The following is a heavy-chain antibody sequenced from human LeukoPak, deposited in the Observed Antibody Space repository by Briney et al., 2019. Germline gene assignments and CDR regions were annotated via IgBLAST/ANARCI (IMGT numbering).Heavy chain of an antibody. CDR2: INPNSGGT. D-gene: IGHD7-27*01. CDR3: AGWGPRDAFDI. Sequence: GASVKVSCKASGYTFTGYYMHWVRQAPGQGLEWMGWINPNSGGTDYAQKFQGRVTMTRDTSISTGYMELSRLTSDDTAVYYCAGWGPRDAFDIWGQGTMVTVSS. V-gene: IGHV1-2*02. J-gene: IGHJ3*02. CDR1: GYTFTGYY.